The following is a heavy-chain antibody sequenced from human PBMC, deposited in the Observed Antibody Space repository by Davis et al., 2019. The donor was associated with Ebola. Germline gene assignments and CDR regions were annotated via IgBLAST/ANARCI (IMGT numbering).Heavy chain of an antibody. Sequence: GESLKISCAASGFPFSSYTMNWVRQAPGKGLEWVSSISSDGSYIFYADSVKGRFTISRDNAKNSLYLQMNSLRAEDTAVYYCARDNYDYIWGSYRYYFDYWGQGTLVTVSS. CDR3: ARDNYDYIWGSYRYYFDY. D-gene: IGHD3-16*02. V-gene: IGHV3-21*01. J-gene: IGHJ4*02. CDR2: ISSDGSYI. CDR1: GFPFSSYT.